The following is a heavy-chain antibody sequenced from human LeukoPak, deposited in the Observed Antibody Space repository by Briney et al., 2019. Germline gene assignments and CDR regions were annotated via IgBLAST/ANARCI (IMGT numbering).Heavy chain of an antibody. D-gene: IGHD2-2*01. V-gene: IGHV1-2*06. CDR1: GNTFNVFY. Sequence: GASVKVSCKASGNTFNVFYMHWVRQAPGQGFEWMGRISPTRGDTNYAQNFQGRLTLTRDTAVSTAYMELSGLTSDDTAVYYCAGFYCRGTTCSLFWGQGTLLTVSS. CDR2: ISPTRGDT. CDR3: AGFYCRGTTCSLF. J-gene: IGHJ4*02.